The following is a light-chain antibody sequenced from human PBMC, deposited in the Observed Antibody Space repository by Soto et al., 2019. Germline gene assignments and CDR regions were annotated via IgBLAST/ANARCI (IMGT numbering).Light chain of an antibody. CDR3: QQYVSSPPRYT. CDR2: GAS. CDR1: QSVSSSY. V-gene: IGKV3-20*01. Sequence: EIVLTQSPGTLSLSPGERATLSCRASQSVSSSYLAWYQQKPGQAPRLLIYGASSRATGIPDRFSGSGSGTDFTLTISRLESEDFAVYYCQQYVSSPPRYTFGQGTKLEIK. J-gene: IGKJ2*01.